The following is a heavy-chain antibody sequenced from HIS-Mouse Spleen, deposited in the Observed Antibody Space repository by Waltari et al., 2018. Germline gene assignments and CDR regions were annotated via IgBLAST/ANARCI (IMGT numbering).Heavy chain of an antibody. CDR1: GGSISSSSYY. CDR3: AREIPYSSSWYDWYFDL. V-gene: IGHV4-39*07. Sequence: QLQLQESGPGLVKPSETLSLTCTVSGGSISSSSYYWGWIRQPPGKGLEWSGSIDYSGGTYNNPSLKSRVTISVDTSKNQFSLKLSSVTAADTAVYYCAREIPYSSSWYDWYFDLWGRGTLVTVSS. J-gene: IGHJ2*01. D-gene: IGHD6-13*01. CDR2: IDYSGGT.